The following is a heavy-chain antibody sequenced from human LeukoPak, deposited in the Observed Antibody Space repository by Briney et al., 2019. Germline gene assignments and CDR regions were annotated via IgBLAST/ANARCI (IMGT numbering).Heavy chain of an antibody. CDR2: IYYSGST. CDR1: GGSISGGKDF. V-gene: IGHV4-61*01. Sequence: PSETLSLTCTVSGGSISGGKDFWGWIRQPPGKGLEWIGYIYYSGSTDYNPSLKSRVSISVDTSKNQFSLKLSSVTAADTAVYYCARDRSEFDYWGREPWSPSPQ. J-gene: IGHJ4*02. CDR3: ARDRSEFDY.